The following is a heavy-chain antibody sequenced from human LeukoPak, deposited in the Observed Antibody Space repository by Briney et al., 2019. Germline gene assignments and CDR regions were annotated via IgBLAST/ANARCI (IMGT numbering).Heavy chain of an antibody. V-gene: IGHV5-51*01. J-gene: IGHJ4*02. D-gene: IGHD4-17*01. CDR2: IYPGDSDI. CDR1: GYSFTSFW. CDR3: ARRSKGTTIVTSYFDY. Sequence: GESLKISCKASGYSFTSFWIGWVRQMPGKGLEWMGIIYPGDSDIRYSPSFQGQVTISADKSISTAFLQWSSLKASDTAIYYCARRSKGTTIVTSYFDYWGQGTLVTVSS.